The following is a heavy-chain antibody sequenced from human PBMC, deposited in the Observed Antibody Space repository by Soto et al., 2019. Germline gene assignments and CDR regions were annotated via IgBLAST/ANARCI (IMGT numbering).Heavy chain of an antibody. CDR2: IVAGSGNT. J-gene: IGHJ4*02. D-gene: IGHD3-16*02. CDR3: AAGPHYYVWGSFRYSASSARF. Sequence: PGGSLRLSCAASGFTSSDSAVQWVREARGQRLEWIGWIVAGSGNTNYAEKFQERVSITRDPSTNTAYMELSGLRFEDTAVYYCAAGPHYYVWGSFRYSASSARFWGPGPRVTVPS. V-gene: IGHV1-58*01. CDR1: GFTSSDSA.